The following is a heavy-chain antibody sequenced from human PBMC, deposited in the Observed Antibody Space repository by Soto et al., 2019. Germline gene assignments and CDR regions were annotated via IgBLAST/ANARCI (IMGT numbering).Heavy chain of an antibody. Sequence: SETLSLTCTVSGGSISSSSYYWGWIRQPPGKGLEWIGSIYYSGSTYYNPSLKSRVTISVDTSKNQFSLKLSSVTAADTAVYYCARLRYGTAAGDWFDPWGQGTLVTV. CDR1: GGSISSSSYY. CDR2: IYYSGST. CDR3: ARLRYGTAAGDWFDP. V-gene: IGHV4-39*01. D-gene: IGHD6-13*01. J-gene: IGHJ5*02.